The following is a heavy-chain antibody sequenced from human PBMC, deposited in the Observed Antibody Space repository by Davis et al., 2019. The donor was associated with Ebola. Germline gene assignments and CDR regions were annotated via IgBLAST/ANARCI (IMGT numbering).Heavy chain of an antibody. CDR1: GFTFSSYS. J-gene: IGHJ5*02. Sequence: GESLKISCAASGFTFSSYSMNWVRQAPGKGLEWVSSISSSSSYIYYADSVKGRFTISRDNAKNSLYLQMNSLRAEDTAVYYCARARGYPFNWFDPWGQGTLVTVSS. D-gene: IGHD5-18*01. CDR3: ARARGYPFNWFDP. CDR2: ISSSSSYI. V-gene: IGHV3-21*01.